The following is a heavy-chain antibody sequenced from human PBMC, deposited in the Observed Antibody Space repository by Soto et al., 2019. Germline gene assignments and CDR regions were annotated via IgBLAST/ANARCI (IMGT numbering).Heavy chain of an antibody. CDR1: GVTFNRYA. CDR3: ARDHQYQLPSDV. Sequence: QAQLVESGGGMVQPGRSLRLSCVASGVTFNRYAMHWVRQAPGKGLEWVAVISYDGSNKYYADSVKGRFTIYRDNSNNTLYLQMNTLKAEDSAVYYCARDHQYQLPSDVWGQGTTVTVS. CDR2: ISYDGSNK. D-gene: IGHD2-2*01. V-gene: IGHV3-30*04. J-gene: IGHJ6*02.